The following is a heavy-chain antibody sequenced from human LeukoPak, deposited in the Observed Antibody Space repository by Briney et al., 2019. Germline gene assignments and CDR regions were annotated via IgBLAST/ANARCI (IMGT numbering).Heavy chain of an antibody. J-gene: IGHJ5*02. V-gene: IGHV3-9*01. D-gene: IGHD2-2*01. CDR2: ISWNSGSI. Sequence: GGSLRLSCAASGFTFDDYAMHWVRQAPGKGLEWVSGISWNSGSIGYADSVKGRFTISRGNAKNSLYLQMNSLRAEDTALYYCAKGLGYCSSTSCYENWFDPWAQGTLVTVSS. CDR3: AKGLGYCSSTSCYENWFDP. CDR1: GFTFDDYA.